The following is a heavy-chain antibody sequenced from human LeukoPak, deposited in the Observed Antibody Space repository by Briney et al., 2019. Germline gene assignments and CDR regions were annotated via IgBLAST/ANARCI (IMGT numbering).Heavy chain of an antibody. CDR1: GFTFTSYS. D-gene: IGHD2-15*01. Sequence: GGSLRLSCAASGFTFTSYSMNWVRQAPGKGLEWVSYISTSSSSIYYADSVEGRFTIPRDNAKNSLYLQMNSLRDEDTAMYYCARDRVLPGYLDCWGQGTLVTVSS. V-gene: IGHV3-48*02. J-gene: IGHJ4*02. CDR3: ARDRVLPGYLDC. CDR2: ISTSSSSI.